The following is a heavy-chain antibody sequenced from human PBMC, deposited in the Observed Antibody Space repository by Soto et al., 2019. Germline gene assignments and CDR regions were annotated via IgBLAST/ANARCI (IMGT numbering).Heavy chain of an antibody. CDR2: ISWNSGSI. CDR3: AKDSGGTLGYCSGGSCSSGYFQP. D-gene: IGHD2-15*01. J-gene: IGHJ1*01. Sequence: EVQLVESGGGLVQPGRSLRLSCAASGFTFDDYAMHWVRQAPGKGLEWVSGISWNSGSIGYADSVKGRFTISRDNAKNSLYLQMNSRRAEDTALYYCAKDSGGTLGYCSGGSCSSGYFQPWGQGTLVTVSS. V-gene: IGHV3-9*01. CDR1: GFTFDDYA.